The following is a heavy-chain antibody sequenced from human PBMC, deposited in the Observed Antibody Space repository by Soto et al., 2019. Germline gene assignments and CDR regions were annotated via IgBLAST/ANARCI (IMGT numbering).Heavy chain of an antibody. V-gene: IGHV3-30-3*01. CDR1: GFTFSSYA. J-gene: IGHJ6*02. CDR2: ISYDGSNK. D-gene: IGHD3-16*01. Sequence: QVQLVESGGGVVQPGRSLRLSCAASGFTFSSYAMHWVRQAPGKGLEWVAVISYDGSNKYYADSVKGRFTISRDNSKNPLYLQMNSLRAEDTAVYSCVRERSLVGSYYGMDVWGQGTTVTVSS. CDR3: VRERSLVGSYYGMDV.